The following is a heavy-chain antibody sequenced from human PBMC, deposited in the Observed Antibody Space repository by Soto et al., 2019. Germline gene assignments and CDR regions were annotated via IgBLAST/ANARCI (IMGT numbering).Heavy chain of an antibody. J-gene: IGHJ5*02. CDR1: GGSISSYY. CDR3: AGDMGVGATHLDP. CDR2: IYYSGST. V-gene: IGHV4-59*01. D-gene: IGHD1-26*01. Sequence: QVQLQESGPGLVKPSETLSLTCTVSGGSISSYYWSWIRQPPGKGLEWIGYIYYSGSTNYNPSLRSLVTISVDTTKNQFSLKLSSVTAADTAVYYCAGDMGVGATHLDPWGQGTLVTVSS.